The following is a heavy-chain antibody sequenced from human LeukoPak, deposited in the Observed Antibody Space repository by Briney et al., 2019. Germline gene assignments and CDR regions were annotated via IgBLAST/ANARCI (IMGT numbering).Heavy chain of an antibody. CDR1: GFTFSNAW. CDR2: IKRKTDGGAT. CDR3: ARESDCSGGSCYSDYYYGMDV. Sequence: GGSLRLSCAASGFTFSNAWMNWVRQAPGKGLEWVGRIKRKTDGGATDYAAPVKGRFTISRDDSKNTLYLQMNSLRAEDTAVYYCARESDCSGGSCYSDYYYGMDVWGQGTTVTVSS. D-gene: IGHD2-15*01. J-gene: IGHJ6*02. V-gene: IGHV3-15*05.